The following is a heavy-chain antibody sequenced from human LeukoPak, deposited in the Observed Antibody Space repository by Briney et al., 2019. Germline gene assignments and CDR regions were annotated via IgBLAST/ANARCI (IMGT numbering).Heavy chain of an antibody. J-gene: IGHJ3*02. CDR2: IYYSGST. V-gene: IGHV4-59*01. CDR3: ARMSGYENAFDI. D-gene: IGHD5-12*01. Sequence: PSETLSLTRTVSGGSISSYYWSWIRQPPGKGLEWIGYIYYSGSTNYNPSLKSRVTISVDTSKNQSSLKLSSVTAADTTVYYCARMSGYENAFDIWGQGTMVTVSS. CDR1: GGSISSYY.